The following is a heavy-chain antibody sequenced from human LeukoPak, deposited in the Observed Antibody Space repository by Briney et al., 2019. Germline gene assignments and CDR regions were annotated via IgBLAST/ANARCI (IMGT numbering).Heavy chain of an antibody. V-gene: IGHV4-4*02. Sequence: PSGTLSLTCAVSGGSIISMGNWWSWVRQPPGKGLEWIGEIFHTGTTNYNSSLKSRVTISVDTSKNQFSLKLSSVTAADTAVYYCARDVGTLLFGSGSGGPFDPWGQGTLVTVSS. CDR1: GGSIISMGNW. CDR2: IFHTGTT. CDR3: ARDVGTLLFGSGSGGPFDP. J-gene: IGHJ5*02. D-gene: IGHD3-10*01.